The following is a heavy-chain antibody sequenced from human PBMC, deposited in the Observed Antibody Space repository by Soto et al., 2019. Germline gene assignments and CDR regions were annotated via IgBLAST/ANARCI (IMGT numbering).Heavy chain of an antibody. CDR1: GFTFSTYA. Sequence: QVQLVESGGGVVQPGRSLRLSCAASGFTFSTYAMHWVRQAPGKGLEWVAVISYDGTNKYSVDSVKGRFTISRDNSKNAPYLQMNTLRGEDTAVSYCANGYGDSASNPLEYWGQGTLVTVSS. CDR3: ANGYGDSASNPLEY. J-gene: IGHJ4*02. V-gene: IGHV3-30*04. D-gene: IGHD4-17*01. CDR2: ISYDGTNK.